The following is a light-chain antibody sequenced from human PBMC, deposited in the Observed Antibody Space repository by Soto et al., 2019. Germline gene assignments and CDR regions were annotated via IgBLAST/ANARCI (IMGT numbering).Light chain of an antibody. Sequence: EIVLTQSPATLSLSPGEGATLSCRASQSISSYLAWYQQKPGQAPRLLIYDASSRATGIPARFSGSGSGTDFTLTTRSLEPEDFAVYYCQQRSDWPPWTVGQGTKVEIK. CDR1: QSISSY. CDR3: QQRSDWPPWT. J-gene: IGKJ1*01. CDR2: DAS. V-gene: IGKV3-11*01.